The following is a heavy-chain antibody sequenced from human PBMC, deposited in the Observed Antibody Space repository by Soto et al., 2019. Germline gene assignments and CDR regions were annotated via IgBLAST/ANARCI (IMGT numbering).Heavy chain of an antibody. D-gene: IGHD3-22*01. V-gene: IGHV1-2*04. CDR1: GYTFTGYY. CDR2: INPNSGGT. Sequence: ASVKVSWKAAGYTFTGYYMHWGRQAPGQGLEWMGWINPNSGGTNYAQKFQGWVTMTRDTSISTAYMELSRLRSDDTAVYYCARGRSSYYYDSSGPSGVHYYYYGMDVWGQGTTVTVSS. J-gene: IGHJ6*02. CDR3: ARGRSSYYYDSSGPSGVHYYYYGMDV.